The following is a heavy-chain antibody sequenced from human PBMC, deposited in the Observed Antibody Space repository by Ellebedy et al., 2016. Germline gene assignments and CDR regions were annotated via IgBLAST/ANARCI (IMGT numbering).Heavy chain of an antibody. J-gene: IGHJ4*02. Sequence: SETLSLTXAVSGGSISSSNWWSWVRQPPGKGLEWIGEIYHSGSTNYNPSLKSRVTISVDKSKNQFSLKLSSVTAADTAVYYCARISQWGGSYCFDYWGQGTLVTVSS. CDR1: GGSISSSNW. D-gene: IGHD1-26*01. V-gene: IGHV4-4*02. CDR2: IYHSGST. CDR3: ARISQWGGSYCFDY.